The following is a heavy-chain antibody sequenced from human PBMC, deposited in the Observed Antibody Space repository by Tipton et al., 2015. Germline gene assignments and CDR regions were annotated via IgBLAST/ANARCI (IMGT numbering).Heavy chain of an antibody. CDR3: TTDPSPPGSGSNSDF. D-gene: IGHD6-25*01. V-gene: IGHV3-15*07. CDR2: IKTKAYGGTI. CDR1: GFSFSDAW. Sequence: GSLRLSCVASGFSFSDAWMNWVRQAPGKGLEWVGRIKTKAYGGTIDYAAPVRGRFTISTDDSKNTLYLQMNSLRVEDTAVYYCTTDPSPPGSGSNSDFWGQGTLVTVSS. J-gene: IGHJ4*02.